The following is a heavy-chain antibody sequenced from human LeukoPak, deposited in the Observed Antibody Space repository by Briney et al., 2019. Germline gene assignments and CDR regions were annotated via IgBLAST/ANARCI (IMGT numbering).Heavy chain of an antibody. CDR2: MNPYSGNT. CDR3: ARRPDYSDSSDYEY. D-gene: IGHD3-22*01. Sequence: GASVKVSRKASGYTFTNFDINWVRQATGQGLEWMGWMNPYSGNTGFAQKFQGRVTMTRDTSISTAYMELSSLRSEDTAVYYCARRPDYSDSSDYEYWGQGTLVTVSS. CDR1: GYTFTNFD. V-gene: IGHV1-8*01. J-gene: IGHJ4*02.